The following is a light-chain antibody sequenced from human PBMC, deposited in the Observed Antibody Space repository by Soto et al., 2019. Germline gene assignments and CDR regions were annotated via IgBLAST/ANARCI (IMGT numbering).Light chain of an antibody. V-gene: IGKV1-5*03. Sequence: DIQMTQSPSTLSGSVGDRVTITCRASQTLSSWLAWYQQKPGKASKLLIYKASTLKSGVPSRFSGSGSGTEFTLTISSLQPDDFPTYYCQHYNSHSEAFGQGTKVELK. J-gene: IGKJ1*01. CDR2: KAS. CDR3: QHYNSHSEA. CDR1: QTLSSW.